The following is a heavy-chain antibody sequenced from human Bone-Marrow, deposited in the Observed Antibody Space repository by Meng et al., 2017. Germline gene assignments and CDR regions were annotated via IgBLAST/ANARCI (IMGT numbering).Heavy chain of an antibody. CDR1: GGSVSSGPYY. J-gene: IGHJ4*02. CDR2: KFHDGTT. D-gene: IGHD1-26*01. Sequence: QVHLPGSGPGLVRPSETLSLTFTGSGGSVSSGPYYWTWVRQPPGKGLEWIGYKFHDGTTNYNPSLKSRVTMSVDASKKQFSLNLSSVTAADTAVYYCARDNMGSIDYWGQGTLVTVSS. CDR3: ARDNMGSIDY. V-gene: IGHV4-61*01.